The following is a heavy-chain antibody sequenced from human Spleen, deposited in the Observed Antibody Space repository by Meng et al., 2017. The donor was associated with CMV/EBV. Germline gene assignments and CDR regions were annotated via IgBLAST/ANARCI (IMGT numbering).Heavy chain of an antibody. CDR2: IIPIFGTA. CDR3: ARALVVVPAAGWSGYYYYGMDV. Sequence: YAIRWVRQAPGQGLEWMGGIIPIFGTADYAQKFQGRVTITADKSTSTAYMELSSLRSEDTAVYYCARALVVVPAAGWSGYYYYGMDVWGQGTTVTVSS. D-gene: IGHD2-2*01. V-gene: IGHV1-69*06. J-gene: IGHJ6*02. CDR1: YA.